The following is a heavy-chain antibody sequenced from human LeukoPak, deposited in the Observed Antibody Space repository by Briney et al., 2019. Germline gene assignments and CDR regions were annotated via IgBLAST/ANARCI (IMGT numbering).Heavy chain of an antibody. Sequence: SSETLSLTCAVYGGSFSGYYWSWIRQPPGKELEWIGEINHSGSTNYNPSLKSRVTISVDTSKNQFSLKLSSVTAADTAVYYCARVHFNWGIDYWGQGTLVTVSS. J-gene: IGHJ4*02. CDR2: INHSGST. CDR1: GGSFSGYY. V-gene: IGHV4-34*01. CDR3: ARVHFNWGIDY. D-gene: IGHD7-27*01.